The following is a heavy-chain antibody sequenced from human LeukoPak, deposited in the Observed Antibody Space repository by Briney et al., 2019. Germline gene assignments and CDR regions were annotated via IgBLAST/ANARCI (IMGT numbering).Heavy chain of an antibody. CDR2: ISSSGSTI. J-gene: IGHJ4*02. D-gene: IGHD6-13*01. CDR3: ARDSSSWAHYFDY. CDR1: GFTFSDYH. Sequence: PGGSLRLSCAASGFTFSDYHMSWIRQAPGKGLEWVSYISSSGSTIYYADSVKGRFTISRDNAKNSLYLQMNSLRAEDTAVYYCARDSSSWAHYFDYWGQGILVTVSS. V-gene: IGHV3-11*01.